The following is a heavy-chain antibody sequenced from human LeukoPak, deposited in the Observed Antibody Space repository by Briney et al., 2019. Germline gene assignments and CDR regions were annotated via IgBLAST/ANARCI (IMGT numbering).Heavy chain of an antibody. CDR2: MNPNSGNT. CDR1: GYTFTSYD. CDR3: ARDSRGIVDY. D-gene: IGHD6-13*01. V-gene: IGHV1-8*01. Sequence: GASVKVSCKASGYTFTSYDINWVRQATGQGLEWMGFMNPNSGNTVYAQKFQGRVTMTRDTSISTAYMELSRLRSDDTAVYYCARDSRGIVDYWGQGTLVTVSS. J-gene: IGHJ4*02.